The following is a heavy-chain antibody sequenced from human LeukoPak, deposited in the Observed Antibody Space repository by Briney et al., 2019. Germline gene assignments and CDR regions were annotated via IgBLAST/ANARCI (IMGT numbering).Heavy chain of an antibody. CDR1: GGSFSGYY. Sequence: PSETLSLTCAVYGGSFSGYYWSWIRQPPGKGLEWIGEINHSGSTTYNPSLKSRVTISIDMSKNQFSLRLSSVTAADTAMYYCVKSGGYGLIDYWGQGTLVTVSS. CDR2: INHSGST. J-gene: IGHJ4*02. V-gene: IGHV4-34*01. CDR3: VKSGGYGLIDY. D-gene: IGHD6-19*01.